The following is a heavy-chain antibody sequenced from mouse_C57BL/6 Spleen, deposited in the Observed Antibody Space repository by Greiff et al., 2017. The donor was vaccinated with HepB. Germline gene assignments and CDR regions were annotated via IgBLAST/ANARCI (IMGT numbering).Heavy chain of an antibody. J-gene: IGHJ2*01. V-gene: IGHV1-55*01. CDR2: IYPGSGST. CDR1: GYTFTSYW. CDR3: ARISSLSNYEDY. Sequence: QVQLKQSGAELVKPGASVKMSCKASGYTFTSYWITWVKQRPGQGLEWIGDIYPGSGSTNYNEKFKSKATLTVDTSSSTAYMQLSSLTSEDSAVYYCARISSLSNYEDYWGQGTTLTVSS. D-gene: IGHD2-5*01.